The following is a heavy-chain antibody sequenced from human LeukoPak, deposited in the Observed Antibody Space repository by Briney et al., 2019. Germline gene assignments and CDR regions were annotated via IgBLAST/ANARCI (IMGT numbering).Heavy chain of an antibody. CDR3: ARTGVSSSWPPVFDY. D-gene: IGHD6-13*01. Sequence: PSETLSLTCAVYGGYFGGYYWSWIRQPPGKGLEWIGEINHSGSTNYNPSLKSRVTISVDTSKNQFSLKLSSVTAADTAVYYCARTGVSSSWPPVFDYWGQGTLVTVSS. J-gene: IGHJ4*02. CDR1: GGYFGGYY. CDR2: INHSGST. V-gene: IGHV4-34*01.